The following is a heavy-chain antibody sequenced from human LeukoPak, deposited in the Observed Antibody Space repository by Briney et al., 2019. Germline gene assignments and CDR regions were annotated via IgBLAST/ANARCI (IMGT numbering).Heavy chain of an antibody. CDR2: ISYDGNNK. V-gene: IGHV3-30-3*01. D-gene: IGHD2-2*02. Sequence: GGSLRLPCAASGFVFSNYVMHWVRQPPGRGLEWVAVISYDGNNKYYADSVKGRFTISRDNSKNTLCLQMNGLRAEDTAVYYCARGWDRDCTSTSCYIAYNWGQGTLVSVSS. J-gene: IGHJ4*02. CDR3: ARGWDRDCTSTSCYIAYN. CDR1: GFVFSNYV.